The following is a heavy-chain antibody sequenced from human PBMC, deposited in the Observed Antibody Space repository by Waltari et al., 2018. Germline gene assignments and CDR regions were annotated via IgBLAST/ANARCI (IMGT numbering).Heavy chain of an antibody. V-gene: IGHV3-23*04. D-gene: IGHD1-7*01. CDR1: GFTFSNYA. J-gene: IGHJ4*02. CDR2: ISASGGST. CDR3: AKAGRESKNYYYFDY. Sequence: EVQLVESGGGLVQPGGSLRLSCVASGFTFSNYAMSWVRQAPGKGLEWVSCISASGGSTYYADSVKGRFTISRDNSKNTLYLQMNSLRDEDTAIYYCAKAGRESKNYYYFDYWGQGTLVTVSS.